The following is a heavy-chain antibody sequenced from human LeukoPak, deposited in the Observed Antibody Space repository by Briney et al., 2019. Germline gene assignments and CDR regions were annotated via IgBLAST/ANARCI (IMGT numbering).Heavy chain of an antibody. CDR2: ISSDGGNK. V-gene: IGHV3-30*18. D-gene: IGHD7-27*01. CDR3: AKAPTGDFDF. Sequence: PGGSLRLSCAASGFTFSSYEMNWVRQAPGKGLEWVAVISSDGGNKFYADSVKGRFTISRDNSKNTLYLQMNSLRLEDTAVYYCAKAPTGDFDFWGQGTLVTVSS. J-gene: IGHJ4*02. CDR1: GFTFSSYE.